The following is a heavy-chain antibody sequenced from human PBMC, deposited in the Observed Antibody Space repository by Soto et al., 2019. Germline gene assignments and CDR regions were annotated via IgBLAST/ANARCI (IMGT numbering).Heavy chain of an antibody. CDR3: AAGGGLPRYY. V-gene: IGHV4-30-2*01. Sequence: QLQLKESGSGLVKPSQTLSLTCAVSGGSISSGGYSWSWIRQPPGKGLEWIGYIYHSGSTYYNPSLKSRVTISVDRSTNQFSLKLSSVTAADTAVYYCAAGGGLPRYYWGQGTLVTVSS. D-gene: IGHD5-12*01. CDR1: GGSISSGGYS. CDR2: IYHSGST. J-gene: IGHJ4*02.